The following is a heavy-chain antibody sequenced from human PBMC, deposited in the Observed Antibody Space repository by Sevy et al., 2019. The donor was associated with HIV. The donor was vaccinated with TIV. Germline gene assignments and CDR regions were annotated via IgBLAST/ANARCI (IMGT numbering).Heavy chain of an antibody. J-gene: IGHJ4*02. CDR1: GFTFSKYS. CDR3: AREGCTKPHDY. D-gene: IGHD2-8*01. Sequence: GGSLRLSCAASGFTFSKYSMSWIRQTPGKGLEWVSTFSFGCGKINYADSVKGRFTNSRDHSRNTFYLQMNSLRAEDTAIYYCAREGCTKPHDYWGQGTVVTVSS. CDR2: FSFGCGKI. V-gene: IGHV3-23*01.